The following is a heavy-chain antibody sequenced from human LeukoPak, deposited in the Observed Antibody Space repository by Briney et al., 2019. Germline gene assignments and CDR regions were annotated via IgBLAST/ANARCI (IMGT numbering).Heavy chain of an antibody. J-gene: IGHJ4*02. D-gene: IGHD3-10*01. CDR1: GFIFSNYW. CDR2: IDSDENGGSGT. V-gene: IGHV3-74*03. CDR3: AREAYGSGKRYFDY. Sequence: SGGSLRLSCVASGFIFSNYWMHWVRQVPGKGLLWVSRIDSDENGGSGTMYADSVKGRFTISRDNAMNTLYLHMNSLRVEDTAVFYCAREAYGSGKRYFDYWGQGTLVTVSS.